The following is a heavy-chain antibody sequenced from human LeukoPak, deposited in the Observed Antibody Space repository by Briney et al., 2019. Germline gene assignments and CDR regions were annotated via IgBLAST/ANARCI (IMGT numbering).Heavy chain of an antibody. Sequence: SQTLSLTCTVSGPSPSSYYWSWIRQPPRKGLEWVAYILYSGSTNYNPSLKSRLTISINPPKDQFSRKLTAVTATHPPVNNFARHESYRLPVTGTYSSSPMDVWGRGTTVTVSS. V-gene: IGHV4-59*08. J-gene: IGHJ6*02. CDR2: ILYSGST. CDR1: GPSPSSYY. D-gene: IGHD6-19*01. CDR3: ARHESYRLPVTGTYSSSPMDV.